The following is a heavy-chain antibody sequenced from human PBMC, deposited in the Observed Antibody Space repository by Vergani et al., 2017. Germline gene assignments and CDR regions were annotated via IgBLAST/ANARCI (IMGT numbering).Heavy chain of an antibody. CDR1: GFTFSSYS. J-gene: IGHJ4*02. CDR3: AREVLGDLDDY. D-gene: IGHD3-10*01. CDR2: ISSSSSYI. Sequence: EVQLVESGGGLVKPGGSLRLSCAASGFTFSSYSMNWVRQAPGKGLEWVSSISSSSSYIYYGESVKGRFTISRDNAKTSLYLQMNSLRAEDTAVYYCAREVLGDLDDYWGQGTLVTVSS. V-gene: IGHV3-21*01.